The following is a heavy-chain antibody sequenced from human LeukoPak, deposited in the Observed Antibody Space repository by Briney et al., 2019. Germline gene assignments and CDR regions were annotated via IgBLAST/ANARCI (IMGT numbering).Heavy chain of an antibody. CDR1: GFTFTNFE. Sequence: GGSLRLSCAASGFTFTNFEMNWVRQAPGKGLEWVSYISYSGSITSYADSVKGRFTISRDNAKNSLYLQMNSLRAEDTAVYYCARAGPPAFDPWGQGTLVTVSS. J-gene: IGHJ5*02. V-gene: IGHV3-48*03. CDR3: ARAGPPAFDP. CDR2: ISYSGSIT.